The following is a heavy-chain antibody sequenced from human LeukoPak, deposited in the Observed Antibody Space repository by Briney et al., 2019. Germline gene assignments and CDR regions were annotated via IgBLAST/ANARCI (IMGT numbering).Heavy chain of an antibody. D-gene: IGHD6-25*01. J-gene: IGHJ4*02. CDR3: AGVLAAIVDY. CDR2: IIPILGIA. CDR1: GALVSSSV. V-gene: IGHV1-69*04. Sequence: ALGGLCCSPVGALVSSSVITSVREAPGQGLGWLSRIIPILGIATYAQKFQVRVTITADKSTSTAYMELSSLGSEDTAVYYCAGVLAAIVDYWGRGTLVTASS.